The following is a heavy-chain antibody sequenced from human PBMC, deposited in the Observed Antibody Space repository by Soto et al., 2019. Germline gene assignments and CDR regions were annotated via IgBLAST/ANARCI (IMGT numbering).Heavy chain of an antibody. J-gene: IGHJ4*02. CDR2: VYYSGKT. CDR1: GVSFSSDPYY. Sequence: SETLSLTCTVSGVSFSSDPYYWGWIRQLPGKGLEWIAYVYYSGKTYYNPSLKSRLSISVDTSKSQFSLKLASVTAADTAVYYCARDAGYYFDYWGQGALVTSPQ. CDR3: ARDAGYYFDY. V-gene: IGHV4-31*03. D-gene: IGHD5-12*01.